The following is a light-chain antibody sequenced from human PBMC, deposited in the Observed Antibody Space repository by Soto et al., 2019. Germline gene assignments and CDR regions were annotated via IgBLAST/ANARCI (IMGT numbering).Light chain of an antibody. CDR3: QQYGSSPVT. CDR1: GSVNSYY. V-gene: IGKV3-20*01. Sequence: EIVLTQSPGTLSLSPGERATLSCRAAGSVNSYYLAWYQQKPGQAPRLLIYGTSTRVTGIPDRFSGSGSGTDFTLTISRLEPEDFAMYYCQQYGSSPVTFGGGTMVEIK. CDR2: GTS. J-gene: IGKJ4*01.